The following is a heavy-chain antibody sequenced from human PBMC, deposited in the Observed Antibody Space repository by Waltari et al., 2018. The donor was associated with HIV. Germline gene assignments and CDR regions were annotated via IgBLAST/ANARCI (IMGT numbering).Heavy chain of an antibody. CDR1: GGSISSSSYY. Sequence: QLQLQESGPGLVKPSETLSLTCTVAGGSISSSSYYWGWLRQPQGKAREWIGSIYYMGSTYYNPSLKSRVTISVDTSKNQFSLKLSSVTAADTAVYYCARSPVPRYCSGGSCYSYYFDYWGQGTLVTVSS. CDR2: IYYMGST. D-gene: IGHD2-15*01. J-gene: IGHJ4*02. CDR3: ARSPVPRYCSGGSCYSYYFDY. V-gene: IGHV4-39*01.